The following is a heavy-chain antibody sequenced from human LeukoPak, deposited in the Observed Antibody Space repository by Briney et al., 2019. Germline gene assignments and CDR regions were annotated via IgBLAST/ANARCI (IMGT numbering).Heavy chain of an antibody. CDR2: INHSGST. Sequence: PSETLSLTCAVYGGSFSGYYWSWIRQPPGKGLEWIGEINHSGSTNYSPSLKSRVTISVDTSKNHFSLKLSSVTAADTAVYYCARVTTVAGSDYFDYWGQGTPVTVSS. CDR3: ARVTTVAGSDYFDY. J-gene: IGHJ4*02. D-gene: IGHD6-19*01. V-gene: IGHV4-34*01. CDR1: GGSFSGYY.